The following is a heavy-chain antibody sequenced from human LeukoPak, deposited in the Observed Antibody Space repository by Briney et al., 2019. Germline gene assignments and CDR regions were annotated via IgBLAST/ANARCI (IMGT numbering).Heavy chain of an antibody. J-gene: IGHJ4*02. CDR3: AKGYCTGGSCYSGDY. CDR1: GFTFSSYW. Sequence: GGSLRLSCAASGFTFSSYWMNWARQAPEKGLEWVGRIRNKVNSYTTEYAASVKGRFTVSRDDSKNSLYLQMSSLKTEDTAVYYCAKGYCTGGSCYSGDYWGRGTLVTVSS. D-gene: IGHD2-15*01. CDR2: IRNKVNSYTT. V-gene: IGHV3-72*01.